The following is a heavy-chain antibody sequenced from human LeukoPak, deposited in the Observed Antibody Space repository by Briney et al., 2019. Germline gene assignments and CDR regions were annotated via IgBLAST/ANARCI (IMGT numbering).Heavy chain of an antibody. V-gene: IGHV3-30*18. CDR2: ISYEGSAT. D-gene: IGHD6-13*01. CDR3: AKEQDPRVSADLDF. CDR1: GFTFSNYV. Sequence: GGPLRLSCAVSGFTFSNYVMHWVRQAPGKGLEWMAVISYEGSATYYADSVRGRFTISRDNSKNTLNLQMNSLRPYDTAVYYCAKEQDPRVSADLDFWGQGTLVTVSS. J-gene: IGHJ4*02.